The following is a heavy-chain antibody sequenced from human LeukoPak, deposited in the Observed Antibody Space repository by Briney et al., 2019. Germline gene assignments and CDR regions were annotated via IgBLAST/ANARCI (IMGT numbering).Heavy chain of an antibody. J-gene: IGHJ6*03. Sequence: ASVKVSCKASGYTFTGYYMNWVRQAPGQGLEWMGGIIPIFGTANYAQKFQGRVTITADKSTSTAYMELSSLRSEDTAVYYCARDRIAVAGRKYYYYMDVWGKGTTVTVSS. V-gene: IGHV1-69*06. D-gene: IGHD6-19*01. CDR1: GYTFTGYY. CDR3: ARDRIAVAGRKYYYYMDV. CDR2: IIPIFGTA.